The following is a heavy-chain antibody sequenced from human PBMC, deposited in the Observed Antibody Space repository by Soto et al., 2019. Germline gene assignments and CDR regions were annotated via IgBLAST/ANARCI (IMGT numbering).Heavy chain of an antibody. CDR3: ARGIQSPPRGNIVVVPAAVIQ. CDR2: IYYSGST. J-gene: IGHJ4*02. D-gene: IGHD2-2*01. Sequence: SETLSLTCTVSGGSISSGGYYWSWIRQHPGKGLEWIGYIYYSGSTYYNPSLKSRVTISVDTSKNQFSLKLSSVTAADTAVYYCARGIQSPPRGNIVVVPAAVIQWGQGTLVTVSS. V-gene: IGHV4-31*03. CDR1: GGSISSGGYY.